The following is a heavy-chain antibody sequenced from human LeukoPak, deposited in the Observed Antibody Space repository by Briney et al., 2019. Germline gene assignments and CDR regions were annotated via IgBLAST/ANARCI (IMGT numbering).Heavy chain of an antibody. J-gene: IGHJ4*02. V-gene: IGHV3-66*01. Sequence: GGSLRLSCAASGFTVNSPNFMNWVRQAPGKGLEWVSVIYSRGYTHYADSVKGRFTISRDDSKNTLSLHMNSLRTEDTAVYYCATGGITSGYSSPFDSWGQGTLVTVSS. CDR3: ATGGITSGYSSPFDS. D-gene: IGHD3-22*01. CDR1: GFTVNSPNF. CDR2: IYSRGYT.